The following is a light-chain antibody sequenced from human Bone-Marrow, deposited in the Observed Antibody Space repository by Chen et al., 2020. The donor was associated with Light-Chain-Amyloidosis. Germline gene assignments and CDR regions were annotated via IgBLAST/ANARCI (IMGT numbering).Light chain of an antibody. CDR3: QSADSSGTYEVI. V-gene: IGLV3-25*03. Sequence: SCELTQPPSVSVSPGQTARITCSGDDLPTKYAYWYQQKPGQAPVLVIHRDTERPSGISERFSGSSSGTTATLTISGVQAEDEADYHCQSADSSGTYEVIFGGGTKLTDL. CDR2: RDT. J-gene: IGLJ2*01. CDR1: DLPTKY.